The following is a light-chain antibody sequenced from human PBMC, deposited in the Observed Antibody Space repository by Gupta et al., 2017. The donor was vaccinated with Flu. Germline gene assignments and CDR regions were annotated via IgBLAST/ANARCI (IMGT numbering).Light chain of an antibody. CDR1: SGSVPTDFY. CDR2: DTN. Sequence: QPVVTQEASFSVSPRGTVTLTCGLSSGSVPTDFYPSWYQQGPGQAPHTLVYDTNNRSPGVPERFSGSILGNRAALTITGAQEEDECHYHCALDRVNGIWEVGGGIKVTVL. V-gene: IGLV8-61*01. CDR3: ALDRVNGIWE. J-gene: IGLJ2*01.